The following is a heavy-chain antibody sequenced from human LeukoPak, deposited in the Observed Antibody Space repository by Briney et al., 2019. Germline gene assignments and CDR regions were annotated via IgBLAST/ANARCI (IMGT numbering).Heavy chain of an antibody. CDR3: ARSTGSTMFIDY. CDR2: IYYSGNT. CDR1: GGSISPYY. J-gene: IGHJ4*02. V-gene: IGHV4-59*01. Sequence: KPSETQSLTCTVSGGSISPYYWSWIRQPPGKGLEWLGYIYYSGNTDYNPSLKSRVAISVDTSKNQFSLKLSSVSAADTAVYYCARSTGSTMFIDYWGQGTLVTVSS. D-gene: IGHD3-10*02.